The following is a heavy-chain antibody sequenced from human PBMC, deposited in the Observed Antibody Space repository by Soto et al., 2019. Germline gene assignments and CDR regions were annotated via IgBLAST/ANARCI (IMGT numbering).Heavy chain of an antibody. J-gene: IGHJ6*02. CDR3: ARDSDTMVRCILPPRYYGMDV. V-gene: IGHV1-18*01. D-gene: IGHD3-10*01. Sequence: ASVKVSCKASGYTFTSYGLSWVRQAPGQGLEWMGWISAYDGNTNYAQKLQGRVTMTTDTSTSTAYMELRSLRSDDTALYHCARDSDTMVRCILPPRYYGMDVWGQGTTVTVSS. CDR2: ISAYDGNT. CDR1: GYTFTSYG.